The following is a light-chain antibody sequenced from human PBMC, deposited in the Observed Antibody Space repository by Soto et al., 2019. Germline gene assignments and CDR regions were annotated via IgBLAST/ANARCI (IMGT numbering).Light chain of an antibody. CDR2: GAS. V-gene: IGKV3-20*01. Sequence: ETVLTQSPGTLSLSPGERATLSCRASQTIRSNYLAWYRQTPGQAPRLLIYGASNRANGIADRFSGSGSGTDFTLFISRLEPDDFALYYCQQYGSSPWTFGQGTKVEIK. J-gene: IGKJ1*01. CDR1: QTIRSNY. CDR3: QQYGSSPWT.